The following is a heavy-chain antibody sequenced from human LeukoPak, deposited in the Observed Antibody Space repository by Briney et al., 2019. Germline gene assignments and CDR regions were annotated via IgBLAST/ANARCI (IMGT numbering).Heavy chain of an antibody. CDR3: ATMVRGVLDY. J-gene: IGHJ4*02. CDR1: GGSISSYY. V-gene: IGHV4-59*08. D-gene: IGHD3-10*01. Sequence: PSETLSLTCTVSGGSISSYYWSWIRQPPGKGLEWIGYIYYSGSTNYNPSLKSRVTISVDTSKNQFSLKLSSVTAADTAVYYCATMVRGVLDYWGQGTLVTVSS. CDR2: IYYSGST.